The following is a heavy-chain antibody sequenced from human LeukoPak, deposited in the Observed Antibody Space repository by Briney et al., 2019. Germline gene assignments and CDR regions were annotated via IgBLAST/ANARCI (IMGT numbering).Heavy chain of an antibody. CDR2: MNPNSGNT. J-gene: IGHJ6*03. CDR3: ARGPWDSGSYFSGYYYYMDV. CDR1: GYTFTGYY. V-gene: IGHV1-8*03. D-gene: IGHD3-10*01. Sequence: ASVKVSCKASGYTFTGYYMHWVRQATGQGLEWMGWMNPNSGNTGYAQKFQGRVTITRNTSISTAYMELSSLRSEDTAVYYCARGPWDSGSYFSGYYYYMDVWGKGTTVTVSS.